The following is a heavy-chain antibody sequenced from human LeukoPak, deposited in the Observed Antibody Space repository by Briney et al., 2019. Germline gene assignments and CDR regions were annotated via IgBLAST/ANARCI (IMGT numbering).Heavy chain of an antibody. CDR3: TTGGMTTVNYYFDY. D-gene: IGHD4-17*01. CDR2: IKSKTDGGTT. CDR1: GFTFSNAW. Sequence: PGGSLRLSCAASGFTFSNAWMSWVRQAPGKGLEWVGHIKSKTDGGTTDYAAPVKGRFTISRDDSKNTLYLQMNSLKTEDTAVYYCTTGGMTTVNYYFDYWGQGILVTVSS. J-gene: IGHJ4*02. V-gene: IGHV3-15*01.